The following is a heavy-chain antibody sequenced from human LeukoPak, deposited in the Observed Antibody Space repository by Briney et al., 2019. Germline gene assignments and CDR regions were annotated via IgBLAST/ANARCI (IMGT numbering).Heavy chain of an antibody. D-gene: IGHD6-19*01. Sequence: GGSLRLSCAASGFTVSSNYMSWVRQAPGEGLEWVSVIYSGGSTHYADSVKGRFTISRDNSKNTLYLQMNSLRAEDTAVYYCARAAAVAGYYYYGMDVWGQGTTVTVSS. J-gene: IGHJ6*02. CDR2: IYSGGST. CDR1: GFTVSSNY. V-gene: IGHV3-66*01. CDR3: ARAAAVAGYYYYGMDV.